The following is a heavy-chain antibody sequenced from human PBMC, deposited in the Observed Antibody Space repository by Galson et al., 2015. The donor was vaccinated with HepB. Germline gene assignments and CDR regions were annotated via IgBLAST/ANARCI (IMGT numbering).Heavy chain of an antibody. J-gene: IGHJ4*02. CDR2: INHSGST. CDR1: GGSFRGYY. Sequence: TLSLTCAVYGGSFRGYYWSWVRPPPGKGLAWIGEINHSGSTNYNPSLKSRVTISVDTSKNQFSLKLSSVTAADTAVYYCARGEYSGHFDYWGQGTLVTVSS. V-gene: IGHV4-34*01. D-gene: IGHD5-12*01. CDR3: ARGEYSGHFDY.